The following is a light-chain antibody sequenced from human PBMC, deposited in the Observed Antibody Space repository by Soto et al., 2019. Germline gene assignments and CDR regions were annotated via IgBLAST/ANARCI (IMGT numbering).Light chain of an antibody. CDR2: GAS. J-gene: IGKJ1*01. V-gene: IGKV3-20*01. CDR3: QQYGRSPWT. CDR1: LSVSGY. Sequence: EIVITQSPTTLSVSPGERATLSCRASLSVSGYLAWYQQKPGQAPGLLIYGASSRATGIPDRFSGSGSGTDFTLTISRLEPEDFAVYYCQQYGRSPWTFGQGTKVDIK.